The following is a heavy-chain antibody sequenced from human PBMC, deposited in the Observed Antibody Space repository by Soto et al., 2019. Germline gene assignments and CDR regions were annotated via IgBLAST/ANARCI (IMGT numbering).Heavy chain of an antibody. Sequence: QVQLQQWGAGLLKPSETLSLTCAVYGGSFSGYYWSWIRQPPGKGLEWIGEINHSGSTNYNPSLKSRVTQSVDTSKNQFSLKLSSVTAADTAVYYCARDEGIVANYYYYGMDVWGQGTTVTVSS. V-gene: IGHV4-34*01. CDR1: GGSFSGYY. CDR3: ARDEGIVANYYYYGMDV. J-gene: IGHJ6*02. CDR2: INHSGST. D-gene: IGHD1-26*01.